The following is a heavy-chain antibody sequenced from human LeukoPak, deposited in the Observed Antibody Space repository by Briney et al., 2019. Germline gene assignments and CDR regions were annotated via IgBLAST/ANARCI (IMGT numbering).Heavy chain of an antibody. V-gene: IGHV6-1*01. Sequence: SQTLSLTCAISGDSFSSNSAAWNWIRQSPSRGLEWLGRTYYRSKWYNGYAVSVKSRITVNPDTSKNQFSLQLNSVTPEDTAVYYCARALRYSSGWALDYWGQGTLVTVSS. D-gene: IGHD6-19*01. CDR1: GDSFSSNSAA. CDR3: ARALRYSSGWALDY. CDR2: TYYRSKWYN. J-gene: IGHJ4*02.